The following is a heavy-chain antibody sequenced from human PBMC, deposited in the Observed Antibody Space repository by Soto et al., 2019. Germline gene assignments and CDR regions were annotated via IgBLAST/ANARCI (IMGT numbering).Heavy chain of an antibody. CDR2: IYYSGST. CDR3: AMMTGYCSGGSCYSPPVDY. V-gene: IGHV4-61*01. J-gene: IGHJ4*02. D-gene: IGHD2-15*01. CDR1: GGSVSSGSYY. Sequence: SETLSLTCTVSGGSVSSGSYYWSWIRQPPGKGLEWIGYIYYSGSTNYNPSLKSRVTISVDTSKNQFSLKLSSVTAADTAVYYCAMMTGYCSGGSCYSPPVDYWGQGTLVTVSS.